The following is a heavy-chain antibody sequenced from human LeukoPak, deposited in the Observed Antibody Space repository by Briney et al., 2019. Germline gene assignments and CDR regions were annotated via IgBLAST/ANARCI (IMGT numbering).Heavy chain of an antibody. CDR3: AKVPTLVIRSELASCSGGSCFYFDY. CDR1: GFTFSSYA. V-gene: IGHV3-23*01. Sequence: GGSLRLSCAASGFTFSSYAMSWVRQAPGKGLEWVSAISGSGGSTYYADSVKGRFTISRDNSKNTLYLQMSSLRAEDTAVYYCAKVPTLVIRSELASCSGGSCFYFDYWGQGTLVTVSS. D-gene: IGHD2-15*01. J-gene: IGHJ4*02. CDR2: ISGSGGST.